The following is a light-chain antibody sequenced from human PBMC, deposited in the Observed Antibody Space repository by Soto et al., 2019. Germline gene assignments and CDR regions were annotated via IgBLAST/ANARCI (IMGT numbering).Light chain of an antibody. V-gene: IGKV3-20*01. J-gene: IGKJ2*01. CDR1: QSVSSVD. CDR3: QQYGTSPPYT. CDR2: GAS. Sequence: EIVLTQSPGTLSLSPGEWATLSCRASQSVSSVDLAWYQQKPGQAPRLLIYGASSRATGLPDSFSSSGSGTDFSLIISSLEQEDFVVYYCQQYGTSPPYTFGQGTKLEIK.